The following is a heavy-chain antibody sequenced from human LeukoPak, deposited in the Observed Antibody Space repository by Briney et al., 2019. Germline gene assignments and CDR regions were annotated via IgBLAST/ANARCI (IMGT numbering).Heavy chain of an antibody. CDR2: INWNSGRI. J-gene: IGHJ6*03. D-gene: IGHD6-19*01. Sequence: GGSLRLSCAAAGFTFDDYAMHWVRHAPGKGLEWVSTINWNSGRIEYADSVKGRFTISRDNAKNSLYLQMNSLRDEDTALYYCAKDGQRRAVSVVTYMDVWGKGTTVTVSS. V-gene: IGHV3-9*01. CDR1: GFTFDDYA. CDR3: AKDGQRRAVSVVTYMDV.